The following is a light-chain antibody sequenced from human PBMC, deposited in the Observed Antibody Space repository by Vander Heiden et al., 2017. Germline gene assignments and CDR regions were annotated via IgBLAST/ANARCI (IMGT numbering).Light chain of an antibody. CDR3: LQSSSFPPT. J-gene: IGKJ4*01. CDR2: AAS. V-gene: IGKV1D-12*01. Sequence: DVQMTQSPSSVSASVGDRITITCRASQDIGNRLAWYEQTPGRAPKLLIFAASTLQYGAPSRFSGSGSGTSFTFTISSLQPEDFATYYCLQSSSFPPTFGGGTRVEI. CDR1: QDIGNR.